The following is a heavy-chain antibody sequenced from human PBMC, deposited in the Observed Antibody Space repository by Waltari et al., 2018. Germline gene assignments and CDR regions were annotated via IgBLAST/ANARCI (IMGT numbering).Heavy chain of an antibody. V-gene: IGHV1-69*09. CDR2: IIPILGIA. CDR1: GGTFRSYA. CDR3: ARGSGRAATDY. D-gene: IGHD6-13*01. Sequence: QVQLVQSGAEVKKPGSSVKVSCKASGGTFRSYANSWVRQAPGQGLEWMGRIIPILGIANYAQKFQGRVTITADKSTSTAYMELSSLRSEDTAVYYCARGSGRAATDYWGQGTLVTVSS. J-gene: IGHJ4*02.